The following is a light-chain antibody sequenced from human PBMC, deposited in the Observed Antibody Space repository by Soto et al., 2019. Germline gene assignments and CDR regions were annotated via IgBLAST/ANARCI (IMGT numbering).Light chain of an antibody. Sequence: EIVLTQSPGTLSLSPGERATLSCRASQSFSSSYLAWYQQRPGQAPRVLIHGASTRATGIPDRFSGSGSGTDFTLTISRLEPQDFAVYYCQHYGDAPPTTFGQGTRLEIK. CDR3: QHYGDAPPTT. V-gene: IGKV3-20*01. CDR1: QSFSSSY. CDR2: GAS. J-gene: IGKJ5*01.